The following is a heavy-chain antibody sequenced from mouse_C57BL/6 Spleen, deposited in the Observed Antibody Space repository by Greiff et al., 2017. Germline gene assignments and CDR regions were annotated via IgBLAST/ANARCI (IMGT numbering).Heavy chain of an antibody. CDR2: IYPGDGDT. CDR1: GYAFSSSW. Sequence: VKLMESGPELVKPGASVKISCKASGYAFSSSWMNWVKQRPGKGLEWIGRIYPGDGDTNYNGKFKGKATLTADKSSSTAYMQLSSLTSEDSAVYVCARSRYYACPAMDYWGQGTSVTVSS. CDR3: ARSRYYACPAMDY. V-gene: IGHV1-82*01. D-gene: IGHD1-1*01. J-gene: IGHJ4*01.